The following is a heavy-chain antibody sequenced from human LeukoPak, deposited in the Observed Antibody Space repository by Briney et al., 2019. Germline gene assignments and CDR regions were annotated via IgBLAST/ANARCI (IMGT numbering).Heavy chain of an antibody. J-gene: IGHJ1*01. V-gene: IGHV1-18*01. CDR2: ISAYNGNT. D-gene: IGHD6-19*01. CDR3: ARDWQWLVPNSAEYFQH. Sequence: ASVTVSCKASGYTFTSYGISWVRQAPGQGLEWMGWISAYNGNTNYAQKLQGRVTMTTDTSTSTAYMELRSLRSDDTAVSYCARDWQWLVPNSAEYFQHWGQGTLVTVSS. CDR1: GYTFTSYG.